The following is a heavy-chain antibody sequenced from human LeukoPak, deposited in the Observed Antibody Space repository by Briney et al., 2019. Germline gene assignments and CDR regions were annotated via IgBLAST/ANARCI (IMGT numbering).Heavy chain of an antibody. V-gene: IGHV3-30*02. D-gene: IGHD1-26*01. CDR1: GFTFSSYG. Sequence: GGSLRLSCAASGFTFSSYGMHWVRQAPGKGLEWVAFTRYDGSNKYYADSVKGRFTISRDNSKNMLYLQMNSLRAEDAAVYYCAKDPQKWESYFDYWGQGTLVTVSS. CDR2: TRYDGSNK. CDR3: AKDPQKWESYFDY. J-gene: IGHJ4*02.